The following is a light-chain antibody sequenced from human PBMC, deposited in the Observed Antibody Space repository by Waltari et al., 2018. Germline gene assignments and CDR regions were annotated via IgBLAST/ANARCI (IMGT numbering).Light chain of an antibody. Sequence: SFVLTQPPSVSVAPGQTASLFCAGTNIGCTSFHRYQQRPGQAPVLVVYDDSDRPSGIPERFSGSNSGNTATLTISGVEAGDEADYYCQVWDSDTDNRVFGGGTKVTVL. CDR2: DDS. V-gene: IGLV3-21*02. CDR3: QVWDSDTDNRV. CDR1: NIGCTS. J-gene: IGLJ3*02.